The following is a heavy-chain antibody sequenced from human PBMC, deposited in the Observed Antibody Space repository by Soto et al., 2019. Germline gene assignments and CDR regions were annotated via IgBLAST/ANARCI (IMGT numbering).Heavy chain of an antibody. CDR2: MNPNSGNT. CDR1: GYTFTSYD. D-gene: IGHD1-26*01. J-gene: IGHJ4*02. Sequence: ASVKVSCKASGYTFTSYDINWVRQATGQGLEWMGWMNPNSGNTGYAQKFQGRVTMTRNTSISTAYMELSSLRSEDTAVYYCARGRHIVGAIIAAYWGQGTVVTVPQ. V-gene: IGHV1-8*01. CDR3: ARGRHIVGAIIAAY.